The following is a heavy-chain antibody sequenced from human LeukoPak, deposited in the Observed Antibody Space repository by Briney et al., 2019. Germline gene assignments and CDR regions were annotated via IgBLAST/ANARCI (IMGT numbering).Heavy chain of an antibody. J-gene: IGHJ4*02. D-gene: IGHD3-10*01. V-gene: IGHV3-23*01. Sequence: GGSLRLSCAASGFTFSSYAMSWVRRAPGKGLEWVSTINGGGVNTHYADSVGGRFTISRDNSKNTLYLQMNSLRAEDTAVYYCARASGELDYWGQGTLVTVSS. CDR3: ARASGELDY. CDR2: INGGGVNT. CDR1: GFTFSSYA.